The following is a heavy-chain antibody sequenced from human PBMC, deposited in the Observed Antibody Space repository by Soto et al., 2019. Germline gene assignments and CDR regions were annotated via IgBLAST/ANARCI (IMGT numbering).Heavy chain of an antibody. CDR2: ICYSGST. J-gene: IGHJ4*02. CDR3: AGNVDYLDY. CDR1: GGSITSGDYC. Sequence: QVQMQESGPGLVRPSQTLSLTCTVSGGSITSGDYCWSWIRQPPGKGLEWIGYICYSGSTYYKSSLKSRVTISVDTSENQFSLKLSLSSVTAADTAVYYCAGNVDYLDYWGQGTLVTVSS. V-gene: IGHV4-30-4*01.